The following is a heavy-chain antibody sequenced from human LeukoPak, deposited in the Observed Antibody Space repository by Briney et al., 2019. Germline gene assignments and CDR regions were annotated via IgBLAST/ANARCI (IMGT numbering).Heavy chain of an antibody. CDR1: GFIFNNYG. V-gene: IGHV3-23*01. J-gene: IGHJ3*02. Sequence: GGSLRLSCAASGFIFNNYGPVWVRQAPGKGLQWVSAISNDGGGTTYADFVKGRFTISRDNSKNTLYLQMNSLRAEDTAVYYCARDQEYYYDSSGYPNDAFDIWGQGTMVTVSS. D-gene: IGHD3-22*01. CDR3: ARDQEYYYDSSGYPNDAFDI. CDR2: ISNDGGGT.